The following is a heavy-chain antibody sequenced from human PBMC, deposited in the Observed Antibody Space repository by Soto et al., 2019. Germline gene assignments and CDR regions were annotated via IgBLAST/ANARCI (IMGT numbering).Heavy chain of an antibody. CDR1: GGSISSGGYS. D-gene: IGHD2-15*01. V-gene: IGHV4-30-2*01. CDR2: IYHSGST. CDR3: AREGGGPNWFDP. J-gene: IGHJ5*02. Sequence: SETLSLTCAVSGGSISSGGYSWSWIRQPPGKGLEWIGYIYHSGSTYYNPSLKSRVTISVDRSKNQFSLKLSSVTAADTAVYYCAREGGGPNWFDPWGQGTLVTVSS.